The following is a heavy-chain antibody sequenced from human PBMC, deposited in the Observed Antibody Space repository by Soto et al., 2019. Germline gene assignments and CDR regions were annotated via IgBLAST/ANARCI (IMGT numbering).Heavy chain of an antibody. V-gene: IGHV1-46*01. J-gene: IGHJ4*02. CDR1: GYTFTSYY. CDR3: ARGYYYDSSGYSRFDY. CDR2: INPSGGST. Sequence: QVQLVQSGAEVKKPGASVKVSCTASGYTFTSYYMHWVRQAPGQGLEWMGIINPSGGSTSYAQKSQGAVTMTRDTSTSTVYMELSGVRSEDTAVYYCARGYYYDSSGYSRFDYWGQGTLVTVSS. D-gene: IGHD3-22*01.